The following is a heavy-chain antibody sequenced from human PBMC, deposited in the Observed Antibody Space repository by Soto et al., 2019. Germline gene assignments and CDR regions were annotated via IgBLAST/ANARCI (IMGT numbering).Heavy chain of an antibody. V-gene: IGHV1-18*01. Sequence: GASVKVSCKASGGTFSSYGIGWARQAPGQGLEWMGWINAYNGNTNYAQNLQGRLTLTTDTSTTTAYMELRSLRSNDTAIYYCAMVDVYVTPSPQDVWGQGTTVTVSS. CDR3: AMVDVYVTPSPQDV. CDR1: GGTFSSYG. D-gene: IGHD3-16*01. CDR2: INAYNGNT. J-gene: IGHJ6*02.